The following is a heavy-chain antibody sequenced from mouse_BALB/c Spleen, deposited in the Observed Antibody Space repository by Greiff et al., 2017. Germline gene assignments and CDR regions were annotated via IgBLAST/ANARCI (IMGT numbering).Heavy chain of an antibody. J-gene: IGHJ4*01. V-gene: IGHV1-7*01. CDR2: INPSTGYT. CDR3: ARENYYYGSSYVGAMDY. CDR1: GYTFTSYW. D-gene: IGHD1-1*01. Sequence: QVQLQQSGAELAKPGASVKMSCKASGYTFTSYWMHWVKQRPGQGLEWIGYINPSTGYTEYNQKFKDKATLTADKSSSTAYMQLSSLTSEDSAVYYCARENYYYGSSYVGAMDYWGQGTSVTVSS.